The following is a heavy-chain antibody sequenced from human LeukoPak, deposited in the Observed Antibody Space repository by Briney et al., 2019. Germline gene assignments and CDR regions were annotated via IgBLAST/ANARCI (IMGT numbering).Heavy chain of an antibody. D-gene: IGHD3-3*01. CDR2: INSDGSIT. Sequence: GGSLRLSCAVSGFTFSDSWMHSVRHAPREGLVWVSRINSDGSITAYADSVKGRFTISRDNAKNTLYLQMNSLRAEDTGVYYCARELEGSGAIDYWGQGTLVTVSS. CDR3: ARELEGSGAIDY. CDR1: GFTFSDSW. V-gene: IGHV3-74*01. J-gene: IGHJ4*02.